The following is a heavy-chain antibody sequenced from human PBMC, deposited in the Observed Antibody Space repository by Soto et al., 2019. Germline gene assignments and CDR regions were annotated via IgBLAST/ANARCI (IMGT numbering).Heavy chain of an antibody. CDR1: GVSIISHY. Sequence: LETMCVTYTVSGVSIISHYWRWILQPQGKGLEWIVYIYYSGSTTYNPSLKSRVTISVDTSKNQFSLKLSSVTAADTAVYYCARHPNYFYGSGSSYYYYYYGMDVRGQGTTVTVSS. V-gene: IGHV4-59*08. CDR3: ARHPNYFYGSGSSYYYYYYGMDV. CDR2: IYYSGST. J-gene: IGHJ6*02. D-gene: IGHD3-10*01.